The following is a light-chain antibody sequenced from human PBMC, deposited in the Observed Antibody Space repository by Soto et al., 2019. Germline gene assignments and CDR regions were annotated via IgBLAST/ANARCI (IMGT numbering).Light chain of an antibody. CDR1: QSISIY. J-gene: IGKJ4*01. CDR3: QQSYTSLALT. Sequence: DIQLTQSPSSLSASVGDRVTITCRASQSISIYLNWYQHKPGRAPKLLIFGAATLHTGVPPRFIVRGSGTNFTLTITSLQPEDFATYYCQQSYTSLALTFGGGTKVEI. CDR2: GAA. V-gene: IGKV1-39*01.